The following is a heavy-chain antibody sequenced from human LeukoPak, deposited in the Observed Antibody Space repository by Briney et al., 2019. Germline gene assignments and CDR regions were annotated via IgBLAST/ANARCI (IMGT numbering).Heavy chain of an antibody. Sequence: TSVKVSCKASGGTFSSYAISWVRQAPGQGLEWMGGIIPIFGTANYAQKFQGRVTITADESTSTAYMELSSLRSEDTAVYYCARVSGDTNGAEYFQHWGQGTLVTVSS. D-gene: IGHD2-21*01. V-gene: IGHV1-69*01. CDR1: GGTFSSYA. J-gene: IGHJ1*01. CDR3: ARVSGDTNGAEYFQH. CDR2: IIPIFGTA.